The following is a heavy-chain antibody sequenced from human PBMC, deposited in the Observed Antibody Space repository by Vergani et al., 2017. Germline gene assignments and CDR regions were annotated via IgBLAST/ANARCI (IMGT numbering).Heavy chain of an antibody. V-gene: IGHV3-30*03. CDR2: ISYDGSNK. CDR3: ARAYYDIWTGYNNWFDP. CDR1: GFTFSSYG. Sequence: QVQLVESGGGVVQPGRSLRLSCAASGFTFSSYGMHWVRQAPGKGLEWVAVISYDGSNKYYADSVKGRFTISRDNSKNTLYLQMNSLRAEDTAVYYCARAYYDIWTGYNNWFDPWGEGTLVTVSS. D-gene: IGHD3-9*01. J-gene: IGHJ5*02.